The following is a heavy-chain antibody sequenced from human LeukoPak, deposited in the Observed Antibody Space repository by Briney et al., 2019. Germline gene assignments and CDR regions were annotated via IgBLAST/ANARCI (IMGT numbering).Heavy chain of an antibody. V-gene: IGHV3-74*01. CDR3: ARVLSGSWDWFDP. D-gene: IGHD3-22*01. CDR2: INTDGSRI. CDR1: GFNFNTYT. Sequence: GGSLRLSCAASGFNFNTYTMNWVRQAPGKGLVWVSRINTDGSRITYADSVKGRFTISRDNAMNTVYPQMNSLRAEDTAVYYCARVLSGSWDWFDPWGQGTLVTVSS. J-gene: IGHJ5*02.